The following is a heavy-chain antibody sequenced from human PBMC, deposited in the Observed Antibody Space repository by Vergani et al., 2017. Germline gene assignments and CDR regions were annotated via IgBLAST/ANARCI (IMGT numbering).Heavy chain of an antibody. V-gene: IGHV4-4*07. D-gene: IGHD7-27*01. CDR1: GAPISYWC. CDR2: LCPSGST. CDR3: ATGAGPFDI. Sequence: QVQMQESGPGLLKTSETLSLTCSASGAPISYWCWSWLRQPAGKGLEWIGRLCPSGSTNYKPSLKSRVTMSIDTSKNQFSLKLTSVTAADTAVYYCATGAGPFDIWGQGTLVTVSS. J-gene: IGHJ4*02.